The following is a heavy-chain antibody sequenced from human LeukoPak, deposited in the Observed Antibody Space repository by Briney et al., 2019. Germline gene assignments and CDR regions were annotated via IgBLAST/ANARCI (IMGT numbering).Heavy chain of an antibody. V-gene: IGHV4-34*01. CDR3: ARGRRRLSITXVQGVIGXFDP. J-gene: IGHJ5*02. CDR1: GGSFSGYY. D-gene: IGHD3-10*01. CDR2: INHSGST. Sequence: PSETLSLTCAVYGGSFSGYYWSWIRQPPGTGLEWIGEINHSGSTNYNPSPKSRVTISVDTSKNQFSLKLSSVTAADTAVYYCARGRRRLSITXVQGVIGXFDPWGQXXLVT.